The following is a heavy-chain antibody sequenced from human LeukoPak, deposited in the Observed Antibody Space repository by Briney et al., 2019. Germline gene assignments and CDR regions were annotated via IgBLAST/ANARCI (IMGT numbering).Heavy chain of an antibody. V-gene: IGHV1-8*03. Sequence: ASVKVSCKASGYTFTNYDINWVRQATGQGLEWIGYMNPNSGNTVYAQKFHGRVTITTDTSITTAYMELSNLRSEDTAVYYCVREGLDYWGQGTLVTVSS. CDR2: MNPNSGNT. CDR1: GYTFTNYD. CDR3: VREGLDY. J-gene: IGHJ4*02.